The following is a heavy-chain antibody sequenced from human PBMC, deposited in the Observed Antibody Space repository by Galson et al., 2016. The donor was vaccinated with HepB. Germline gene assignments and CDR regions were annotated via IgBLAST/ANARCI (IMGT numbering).Heavy chain of an antibody. D-gene: IGHD3-10*01. CDR3: ARSRGAGEYFEY. Sequence: SVKVSCKASGYTFNTYGISWVRQAPGQGLEWMGWISAYNGNTNYAQKLQDRVTMTTDTSTTTAYMELRSLRSDDTAVYYCARSRGAGEYFEYWGQGTQVTVSS. J-gene: IGHJ4*02. CDR1: GYTFNTYG. V-gene: IGHV1-18*01. CDR2: ISAYNGNT.